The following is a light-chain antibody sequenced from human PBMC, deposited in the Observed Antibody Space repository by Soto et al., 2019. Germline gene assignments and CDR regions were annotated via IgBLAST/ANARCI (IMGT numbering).Light chain of an antibody. CDR2: IND. J-gene: IGLJ1*01. Sequence: QPVLTQPPSASGTPGQRTTLSCSGSSPNIGDNPVNWYQQLPGAASKLLIYINDQRPSGVSDRFAGSKSGTSASLAISGLQPEDEADYYCAAWDDSLNALFGTGAKVTVL. CDR3: AAWDDSLNAL. V-gene: IGLV1-44*01. CDR1: SPNIGDNP.